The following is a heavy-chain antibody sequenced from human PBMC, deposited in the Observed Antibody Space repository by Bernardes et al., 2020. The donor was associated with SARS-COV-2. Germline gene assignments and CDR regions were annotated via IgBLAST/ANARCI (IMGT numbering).Heavy chain of an antibody. Sequence: GGSLRLSCSASGFTFSSYSMHWVRQAPGKGLEYVSGISSDGDNKQYADSVEDRFTISRDNSKDTLYLQLTSLRLEDTAVYDCVKADYKFFWPSSGWGGRFVESWGQGGLLTVST. CDR3: VKADYKFFWPSSGWGGRFVES. CDR1: GFTFSSYS. D-gene: IGHD6-19*01. J-gene: IGHJ4*02. CDR2: ISSDGDNK. V-gene: IGHV3-64D*06.